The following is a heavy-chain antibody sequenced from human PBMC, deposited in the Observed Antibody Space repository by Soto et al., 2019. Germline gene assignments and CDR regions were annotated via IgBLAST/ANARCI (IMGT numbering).Heavy chain of an antibody. V-gene: IGHV1-2*04. CDR2: INPNSGAT. Sequence: ASVKVSCKAFGYTFTAYYMHWVRQAPGQGLEWMGWINPNSGATKYAQKFQDWVTMTRDTSISTAYMELSSLRSDDTAVYFCARDREPMMASYYYYGMNVWGQGTTVTVSS. J-gene: IGHJ6*02. CDR3: ARDREPMMASYYYYGMNV. CDR1: GYTFTAYY. D-gene: IGHD3-22*01.